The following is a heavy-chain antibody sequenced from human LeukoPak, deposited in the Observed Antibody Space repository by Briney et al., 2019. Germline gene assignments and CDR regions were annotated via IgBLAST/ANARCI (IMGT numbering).Heavy chain of an antibody. CDR1: GGSISSSSYY. D-gene: IGHD6-13*01. J-gene: IGHJ6*02. CDR3: SRRRRQPPSYYYGMDV. V-gene: IGHV4-39*03. CDR2: IYYSGST. Sequence: PSETLSLTCTVSGGSISSSSYYWGWIRQPPGKGLEWIGSIYYSGSTNYNPFLKSRVTISVDTSKNQFSLKLSSVTAADTAVYYCSRRRRQPPSYYYGMDVWGQGTTVTVSS.